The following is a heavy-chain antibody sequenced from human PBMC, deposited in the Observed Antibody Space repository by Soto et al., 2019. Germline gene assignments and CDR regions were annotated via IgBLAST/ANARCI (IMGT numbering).Heavy chain of an antibody. Sequence: PSETLSLTCAVYGGSFSGYYWSWIRQPPGKGLEWIGEINHSGSTNYNPSLKSRVTISVDTSKNQFSLKLSSVTAADTAVYYCARGILTRKNYWGQGTLVTVSS. CDR3: ARGILTRKNY. V-gene: IGHV4-34*01. J-gene: IGHJ4*02. D-gene: IGHD3-9*01. CDR2: INHSGST. CDR1: GGSFSGYY.